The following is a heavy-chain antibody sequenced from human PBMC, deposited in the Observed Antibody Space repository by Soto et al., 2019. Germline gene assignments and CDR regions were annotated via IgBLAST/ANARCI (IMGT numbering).Heavy chain of an antibody. Sequence: QVQLVQSGAEVKKPGASVKVSCKASGYTFTSYAMHWVRQAPGQRLEWMGWINAGNGNTKYSQKFQGRVTITRDTSASTAYMELSSLRSEDTAVYYCARARMAAANYYYYGMDVWGQGTTVTVSS. D-gene: IGHD6-13*01. CDR1: GYTFTSYA. J-gene: IGHJ6*02. CDR3: ARARMAAANYYYYGMDV. CDR2: INAGNGNT. V-gene: IGHV1-3*01.